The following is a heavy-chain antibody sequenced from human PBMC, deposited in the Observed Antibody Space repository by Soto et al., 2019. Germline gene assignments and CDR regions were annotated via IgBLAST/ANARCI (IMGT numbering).Heavy chain of an antibody. D-gene: IGHD2-15*01. J-gene: IGHJ1*01. CDR2: IIAGNGNT. V-gene: IGHV1-3*01. Sequence: VSVKISCKASGYTFSRYTVHWVRQAPGHGLEWMGWIIAGNGNTKHSQRFQDRVTITRDTSASTAYMELSNLRYEDTAIYYCAREVEYCTVGSCYTYLPCWGQGTLVTVSS. CDR1: GYTFSRYT. CDR3: AREVEYCTVGSCYTYLPC.